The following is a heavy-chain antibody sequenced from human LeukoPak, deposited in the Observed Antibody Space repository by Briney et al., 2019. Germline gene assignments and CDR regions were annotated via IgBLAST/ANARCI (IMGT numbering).Heavy chain of an antibody. CDR3: SREHYSTSDY. CDR1: GGSISSSSHH. Sequence: SETLSLTYTVSGGSISSSSHHWAWIRQPPGKGLEWIVSIYYTGNSYYNPSLRSRLTISVDSSKDQFSLRLSSVTAADTAVYYCSREHYSTSDYWGQGILVTVSS. V-gene: IGHV4-39*01. J-gene: IGHJ4*02. CDR2: IYYTGNS. D-gene: IGHD1/OR15-1a*01.